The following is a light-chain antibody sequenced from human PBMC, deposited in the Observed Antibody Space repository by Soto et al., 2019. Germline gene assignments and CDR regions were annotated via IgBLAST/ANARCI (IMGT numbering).Light chain of an antibody. CDR3: SSYTSSSTWV. CDR1: SSDVGGYEY. Sequence: QSVLTQPRSVSGSPGQSVTISCSGTSSDVGGYEYVSWYQQHPGKAPTLIIYHVAQRPSGVPDRFSASKSGTTASLTISGLQAEDEADYYCSSYTSSSTWVFGGGTKLTVL. J-gene: IGLJ3*02. CDR2: HVA. V-gene: IGLV2-11*01.